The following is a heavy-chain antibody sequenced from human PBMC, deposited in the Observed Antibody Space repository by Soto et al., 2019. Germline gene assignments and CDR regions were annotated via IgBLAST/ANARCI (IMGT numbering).Heavy chain of an antibody. V-gene: IGHV4-59*08. CDR1: GGSIIDYY. Sequence: SETLSLTCTVSGGSIIDYYWSWIRQPPGKGLEWIGYIYYSGTTDYSPSLKSRVTISVDTSKNQFSLKLSSVTAADSAIYYCASSPRGYCSGTSCRELGNYYGMDVWGQGTTVTVSS. J-gene: IGHJ6*02. CDR2: IYYSGTT. D-gene: IGHD2-2*01. CDR3: ASSPRGYCSGTSCRELGNYYGMDV.